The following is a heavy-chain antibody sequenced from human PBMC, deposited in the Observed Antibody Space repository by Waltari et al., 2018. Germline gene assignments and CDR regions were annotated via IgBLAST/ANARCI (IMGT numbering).Heavy chain of an antibody. CDR1: GGSISSYY. V-gene: IGHV4-4*07. J-gene: IGHJ5*02. CDR2: IYTRGST. D-gene: IGHD2-2*01. Sequence: QVQLQESGPGLVKPSETLSLTCTVSGGSISSYYWSWIRQPAGKGLEWIGRIYTRGSTNYHPPLKSRVTRSVDTSKNQFSLKLSSVTAADTAVYYCARAYCSSTSCYWFDPWGQGTLVTVSS. CDR3: ARAYCSSTSCYWFDP.